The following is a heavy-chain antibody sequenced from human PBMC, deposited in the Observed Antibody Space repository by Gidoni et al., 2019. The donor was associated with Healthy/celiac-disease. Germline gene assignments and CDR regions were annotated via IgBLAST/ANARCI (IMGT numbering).Heavy chain of an antibody. CDR1: GYTFTSYY. CDR3: AKDSYDSSGYYYDGDY. Sequence: QVQLVQSGAEVKKPGASVKVSCKASGYTFTSYYMHWVRQAPGQGLEWMGIINPSGGSTSYAQKFQGRVTMTRDTSTSTVYMELSSLRSEDTAVYYCAKDSYDSSGYYYDGDYWGQGTLVTVSS. V-gene: IGHV1-46*01. CDR2: INPSGGST. D-gene: IGHD3-22*01. J-gene: IGHJ4*02.